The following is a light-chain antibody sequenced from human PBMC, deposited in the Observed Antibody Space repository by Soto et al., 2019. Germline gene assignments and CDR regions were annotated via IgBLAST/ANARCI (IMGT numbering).Light chain of an antibody. CDR3: QQYHKSPLR. Sequence: EIVLTQSPGTLSLSPGERATLACRASQSVRSNYLAGYQQKPGQAPRLLIYGASSRATGIPDRFSGSGSGTDFTLTISRLEPEDLAVYYCQQYHKSPLRVGQGTKVDSK. CDR2: GAS. V-gene: IGKV3-20*01. CDR1: QSVRSNY. J-gene: IGKJ1*01.